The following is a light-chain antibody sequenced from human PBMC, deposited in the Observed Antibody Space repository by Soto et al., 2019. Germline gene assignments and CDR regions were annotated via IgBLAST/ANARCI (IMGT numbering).Light chain of an antibody. CDR2: GAS. Sequence: EIVMTQSPATLSVSPGERATLSCRASQSVSSNLAWYQQKPGQAPTLLIYGASTRATGIPARFSGSGSGTEFTLTISSLRSEDFALYYCQQYNDWPPMYTFGQGTKVDIK. CDR1: QSVSSN. CDR3: QQYNDWPPMYT. J-gene: IGKJ2*01. V-gene: IGKV3-15*01.